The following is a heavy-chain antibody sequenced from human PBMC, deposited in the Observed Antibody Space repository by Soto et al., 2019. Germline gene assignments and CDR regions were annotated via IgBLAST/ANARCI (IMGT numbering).Heavy chain of an antibody. CDR1: GGTFSSYA. D-gene: IGHD3-22*01. J-gene: IGHJ4*02. CDR2: IIPIFGTA. CDR3: ARQRRYYDSSGKNNSGDY. Sequence: QVQLVQSGAEVKKPGSSVKVSCKASGGTFSSYAISWVRQAPGQGLEWMGGIIPIFGTANYAQKFQGRVTITADESTSTAYMELSSLRSEDTAVYYCARQRRYYDSSGKNNSGDYWGQGTLVTVSS. V-gene: IGHV1-69*01.